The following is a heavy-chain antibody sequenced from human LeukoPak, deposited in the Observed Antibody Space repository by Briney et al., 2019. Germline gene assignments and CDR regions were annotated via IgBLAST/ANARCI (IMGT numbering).Heavy chain of an antibody. V-gene: IGHV3-74*01. Sequence: GGSLRLSCAASGFTFSTYWMHWVRQVPGKGLVWVSHIHSDGSSTFYADSVKGRFTISRDNAKNTLYLQLNSLRAEDTAVYNCVRGRITGTANAFDIWAKGQWSPSLQ. CDR1: GFTFSTYW. J-gene: IGHJ3*02. CDR3: VRGRITGTANAFDI. D-gene: IGHD1-20*01. CDR2: IHSDGSST.